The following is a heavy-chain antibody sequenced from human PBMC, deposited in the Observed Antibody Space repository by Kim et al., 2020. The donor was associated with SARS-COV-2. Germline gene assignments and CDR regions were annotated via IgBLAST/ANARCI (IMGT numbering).Heavy chain of an antibody. CDR3: ASPPVYETYITIFGVVIMDYYYYYMDV. CDR1: GFTFSSYA. Sequence: GGSLRLSCAASGFTFSSYAMSWVRQAPGKGLEWVSAISGSGGSTYYADSVKGRFTISRDNSKNTLYLQMNSLRAEDTAVYYCASPPVYETYITIFGVVIMDYYYYYMDVWGKGTTVTVSS. CDR2: ISGSGGST. D-gene: IGHD3-3*01. V-gene: IGHV3-23*01. J-gene: IGHJ6*03.